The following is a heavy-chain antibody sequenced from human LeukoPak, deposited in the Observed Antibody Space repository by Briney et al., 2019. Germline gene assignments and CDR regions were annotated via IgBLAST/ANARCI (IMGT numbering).Heavy chain of an antibody. Sequence: SETLSLTCAVYGVSFSGYYWSWIRQPPGKGLEWIGEINHSGSTNYNPSLKSQVTISVDTSKNQFSLKLSSVTAADTAVYYCARGHSMGFGVADYWGQGTLVTVSS. V-gene: IGHV4-34*01. CDR3: ARGHSMGFGVADY. CDR2: INHSGST. D-gene: IGHD3-3*01. CDR1: GVSFSGYY. J-gene: IGHJ4*02.